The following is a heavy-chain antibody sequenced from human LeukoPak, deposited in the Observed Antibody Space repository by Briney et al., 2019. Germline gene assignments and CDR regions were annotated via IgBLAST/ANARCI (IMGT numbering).Heavy chain of an antibody. CDR2: ISRSGTNI. CDR1: GFHFSDYY. CDR3: ASGERSGYLG. Sequence: GGSLLLSCAASGFHFSDYYMSWIRPAPGKGLEWVSYISRSGTNIYYADSVKGRFTISRDNAKNSLYLQMNSLRAEDTAVYYCASGERSGYLGWGQGTLVTVSS. V-gene: IGHV3-11*01. D-gene: IGHD3-3*01. J-gene: IGHJ4*02.